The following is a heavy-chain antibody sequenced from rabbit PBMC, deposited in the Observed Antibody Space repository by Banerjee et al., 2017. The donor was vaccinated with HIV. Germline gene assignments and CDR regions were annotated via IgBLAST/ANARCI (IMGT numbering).Heavy chain of an antibody. D-gene: IGHD4-1*01. CDR2: IYAGRSGST. CDR1: GIDFSSYYY. J-gene: IGHJ4*01. CDR3: ARDLAGVIGWNFGL. Sequence: QSLEESGGVLVKPGASLTLTCTASGIDFSSYYYMCWVRQAPGKGLEWIACIYAGRSGSTYYANWAKGRFTFSKTSSTTVTLQMTGLTAADTATYFCARDLAGVIGWNFGLWGPGTLVTVS. V-gene: IGHV1S40*01.